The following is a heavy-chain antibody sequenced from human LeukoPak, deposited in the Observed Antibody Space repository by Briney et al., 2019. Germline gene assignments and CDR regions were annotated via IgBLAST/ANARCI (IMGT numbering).Heavy chain of an antibody. CDR2: IYYSGST. J-gene: IGHJ5*02. Sequence: SETLSLTCTVSGGSISSSSCYWGWIRQPPGKGLEWIGSIYYSGSTYYNPSLKSRVTISVDTSKNQFSLKLSSVTAADTAVYYCARLVRAPAAMMGVFDPWGQGTLVTVSS. CDR3: ARLVRAPAAMMGVFDP. V-gene: IGHV4-39*01. CDR1: GGSISSSSCY. D-gene: IGHD2-2*01.